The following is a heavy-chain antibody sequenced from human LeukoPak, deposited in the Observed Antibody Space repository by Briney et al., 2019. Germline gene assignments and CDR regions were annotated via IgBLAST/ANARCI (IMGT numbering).Heavy chain of an antibody. CDR3: ARDRDYGSGSYDY. J-gene: IGHJ4*02. CDR1: GYSISSGYY. Sequence: PSETLSLTCTVSGYSISSGYYWGWIRQPPGKGLEWIGSIYHSGSTYYNPSLKSRVTISVDTSKNQFSLKLSSVTAADTAVYYCARDRDYGSGSYDYWGQGSLVTVSS. CDR2: IYHSGST. D-gene: IGHD3-10*01. V-gene: IGHV4-38-2*02.